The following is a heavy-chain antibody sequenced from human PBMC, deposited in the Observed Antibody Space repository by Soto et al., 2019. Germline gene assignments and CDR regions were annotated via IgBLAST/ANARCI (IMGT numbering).Heavy chain of an antibody. D-gene: IGHD6-19*01. CDR2: FYYSGNT. CDR3: ARMYNSGFYRPEGDYFFYGMDV. Sequence: PSETLSLTCTVSGDSISDYYWSWIRQPAGKGLEWIGRFYYSGNTKSNPSLKSRVTMSADTSKNQFSLSLRSVTAADSAIYYCARMYNSGFYRPEGDYFFYGMDVWGQGTKVTVSS. J-gene: IGHJ6*02. CDR1: GDSISDYY. V-gene: IGHV4-4*07.